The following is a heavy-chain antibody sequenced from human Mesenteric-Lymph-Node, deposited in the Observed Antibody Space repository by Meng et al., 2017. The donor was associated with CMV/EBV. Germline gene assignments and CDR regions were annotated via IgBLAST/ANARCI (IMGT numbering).Heavy chain of an antibody. CDR1: GFTFDDYG. V-gene: IGHV3-20*04. Sequence: GGSLRLSCAASGFTFDDYGMSWVRQAPGKGLEWVSGINWNGGSTGYADSVKGRITISRDNAKNSLYLQMNSLRAEDTALYYCARLLGSITIFGVAGAFDIWGQGTMVTVSS. D-gene: IGHD3-3*01. J-gene: IGHJ3*02. CDR2: INWNGGST. CDR3: ARLLGSITIFGVAGAFDI.